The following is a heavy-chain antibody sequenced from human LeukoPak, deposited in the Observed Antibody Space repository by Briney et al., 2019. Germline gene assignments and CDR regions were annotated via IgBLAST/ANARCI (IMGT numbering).Heavy chain of an antibody. CDR1: GDSVSSDTAA. CDR2: TYCRSQWHN. V-gene: IGHV6-1*01. D-gene: IGHD3-10*01. CDR3: ARGPGGGGTFDI. Sequence: SQTLSLTCAISGDSVSSDTAAWNWIRQSPSRGLEWLGRTYCRSQWHNEYALSVRGRLTVNPDTSKNQFSLQLNSVTPEDTAVYYCARGPGGGGTFDIWGQGTMVTVSS. J-gene: IGHJ3*02.